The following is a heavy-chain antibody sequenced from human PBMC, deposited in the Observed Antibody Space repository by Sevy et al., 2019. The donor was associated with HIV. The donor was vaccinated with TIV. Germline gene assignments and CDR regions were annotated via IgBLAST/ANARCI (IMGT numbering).Heavy chain of an antibody. CDR3: ARGGGNYRLDLYYYYGMDV. D-gene: IGHD4-4*01. Sequence: ASVKVSCKASGGTFSSYAISWVRQVPGQGLEWMGGIIPIFGTANYAQKFQGRVTITADESTSTAYMELSSLRSEDTAVYYCARGGGNYRLDLYYYYGMDVWGQGTTVTVSS. CDR1: GGTFSSYA. V-gene: IGHV1-69*13. CDR2: IIPIFGTA. J-gene: IGHJ6*02.